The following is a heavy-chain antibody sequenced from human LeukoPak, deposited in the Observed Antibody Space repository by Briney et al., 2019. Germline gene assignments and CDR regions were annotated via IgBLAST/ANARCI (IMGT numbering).Heavy chain of an antibody. D-gene: IGHD4-17*01. CDR2: ISSNGGST. Sequence: PGGSLRLSCAASGFTFSSYAMHWVRQAPGKGLEYVSAISSNGGSTYYANSVKGRFTISRDNSKNTLYLQMGSLRAEDMAVYYCATSRGHDYGRNWGQGTLVTVSS. J-gene: IGHJ4*02. V-gene: IGHV3-64*01. CDR3: ATSRGHDYGRN. CDR1: GFTFSSYA.